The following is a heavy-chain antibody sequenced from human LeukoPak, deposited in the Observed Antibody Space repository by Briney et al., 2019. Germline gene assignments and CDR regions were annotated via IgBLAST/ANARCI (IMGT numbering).Heavy chain of an antibody. CDR1: GGTFSSYA. D-gene: IGHD1-14*01. CDR2: IIPILGIA. Sequence: SVKVSCKASGGTFSSYAISWVRQAPGQGLEWMGRIIPILGIANYAQKFQGRVTITADKSTSTAYMELSSLRSEDTAVYYCARDHNPRDYYYMDVWGKGTTVTVSS. J-gene: IGHJ6*03. V-gene: IGHV1-69*04. CDR3: ARDHNPRDYYYMDV.